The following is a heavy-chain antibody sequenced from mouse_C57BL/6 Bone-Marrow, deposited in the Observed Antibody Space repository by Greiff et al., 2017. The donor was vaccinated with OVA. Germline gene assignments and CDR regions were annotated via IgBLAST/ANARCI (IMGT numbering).Heavy chain of an antibody. CDR3: ARDYWYFDV. CDR2: ISYDGSN. J-gene: IGHJ1*03. Sequence: EVQLQESGPGLVKPSQSLSLTCSVTGYSITSGYYWNWIRQFPGNKLEWMGYISYDGSNNYNPSLKNRISITRDTSKNQFFLKLNSVTTEDTATYYCARDYWYFDVWGTWTTVTVSS. V-gene: IGHV3-6*01. CDR1: GYSITSGYY.